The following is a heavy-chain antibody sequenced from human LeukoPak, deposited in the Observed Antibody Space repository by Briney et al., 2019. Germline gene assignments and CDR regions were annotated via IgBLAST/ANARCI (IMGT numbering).Heavy chain of an antibody. CDR3: AREPGDSSGWSE. CDR2: ISSSGSTI. J-gene: IGHJ4*02. CDR1: GFTFSTYE. Sequence: PGGSLRLSCAASGFTFSTYEMNWVRQAPGKGLEWVSHISSSGSTISYADSVKGRFTISRDNAKNSLHLQMNSLRAEDTAVYYCAREPGDSSGWSEWGQGTLVTVSS. D-gene: IGHD6-19*01. V-gene: IGHV3-48*03.